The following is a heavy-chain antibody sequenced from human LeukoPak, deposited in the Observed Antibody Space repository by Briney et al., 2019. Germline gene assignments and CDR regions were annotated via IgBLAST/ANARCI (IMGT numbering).Heavy chain of an antibody. J-gene: IGHJ4*02. CDR1: GFTFSSYT. CDR3: ARSAAMPGDY. D-gene: IGHD2-2*01. V-gene: IGHV3-48*04. Sequence: GALRLSCAASGFTFSSYTMNWVRQAPGKGLEWLAYISGTLYTIYYADSVRGRFTISRDNAKNSLYLQMNSLTVEDTALYYCARSAAMPGDYWGQGTLVTVSS. CDR2: ISGTLYTI.